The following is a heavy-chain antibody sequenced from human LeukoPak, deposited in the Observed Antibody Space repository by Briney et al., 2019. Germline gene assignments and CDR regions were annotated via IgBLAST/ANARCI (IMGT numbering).Heavy chain of an antibody. J-gene: IGHJ4*02. Sequence: NAGGSLGLSCAASGFTFSSYIMNWVRQAPGKGLEWVSSISRDGSYIHYADSVKGRFTISRGNAKQSLYLQMSSLRAEDTAVYYCARHEGYSFDYWGQGTLVTVSS. D-gene: IGHD2-15*01. V-gene: IGHV3-21*01. CDR3: ARHEGYSFDY. CDR2: ISRDGSYI. CDR1: GFTFSSYI.